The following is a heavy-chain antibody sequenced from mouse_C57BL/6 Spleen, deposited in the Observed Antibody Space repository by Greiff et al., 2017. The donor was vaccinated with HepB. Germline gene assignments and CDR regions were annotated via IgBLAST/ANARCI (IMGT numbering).Heavy chain of an antibody. CDR2: IYPRSGNT. D-gene: IGHD1-1*01. V-gene: IGHV1-81*01. CDR1: GYTFTSYG. J-gene: IGHJ4*01. Sequence: VKLMESGAELARPGASVKLSCKASGYTFTSYGISWVKQRTGQGLEWIGEIYPRSGNTYYNEKFKGKATLTADKSSSTAYMELRSLTSEDSAVYFCARSLITTVGGAMDYWGQGTSVTVSS. CDR3: ARSLITTVGGAMDY.